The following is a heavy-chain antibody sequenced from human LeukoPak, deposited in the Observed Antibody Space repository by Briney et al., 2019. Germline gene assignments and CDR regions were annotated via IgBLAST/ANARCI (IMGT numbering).Heavy chain of an antibody. J-gene: IGHJ3*02. Sequence: GGSLRLSCAASGFTFSSYWMSWVRQAPGKGLEWVANIKQDGSEKYYVDSVKGRFTISRDNAKNSLYLQMNSLRAEYTAVYYCARKGSGVLLWFGELLLGAFDIWGQGTMVTVSS. CDR3: ARKGSGVLLWFGELLLGAFDI. CDR1: GFTFSSYW. D-gene: IGHD3-10*01. V-gene: IGHV3-7*01. CDR2: IKQDGSEK.